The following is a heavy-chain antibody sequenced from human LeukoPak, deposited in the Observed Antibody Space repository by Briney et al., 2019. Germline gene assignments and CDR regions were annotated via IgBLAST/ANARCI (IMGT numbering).Heavy chain of an antibody. D-gene: IGHD5-18*01. CDR1: GFTFSSYS. J-gene: IGHJ3*02. Sequence: PGGSLRLSCAASGFTFSSYSMNWVRQAPGKGLEWVSSISSSSSYIYYADSVKGRFTISRDNAKNSLYLQMNSLRAEDTAVYYCARDVVDTVMVPDAFDIWGQGTMVTVSS. V-gene: IGHV3-21*01. CDR2: ISSSSSYI. CDR3: ARDVVDTVMVPDAFDI.